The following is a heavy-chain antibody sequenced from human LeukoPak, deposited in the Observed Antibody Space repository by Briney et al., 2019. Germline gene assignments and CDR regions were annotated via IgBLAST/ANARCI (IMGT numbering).Heavy chain of an antibody. CDR1: GYTLTELS. J-gene: IGHJ4*02. Sequence: GASVKVSCKVSGYTLTELSMHWVRQAPGKGLEWMGRFDPEDGETIYAQTLQGRVTMTEDTSTDTAYMELSSLRSEDTAVYYCAKDARARGVPAATSRVYYFDYWGQGTLVTVSS. D-gene: IGHD2-2*01. CDR3: AKDARARGVPAATSRVYYFDY. CDR2: FDPEDGET. V-gene: IGHV1-24*01.